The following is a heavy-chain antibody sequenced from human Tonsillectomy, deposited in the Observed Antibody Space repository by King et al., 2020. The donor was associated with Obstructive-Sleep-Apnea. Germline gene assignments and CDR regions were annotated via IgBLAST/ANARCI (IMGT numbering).Heavy chain of an antibody. CDR1: GFTFSSYG. Sequence: VQLVESGGGVVQPERSLRLSCAASGFTFSSYGMHWVRQAPGKGLEWVAVISYDGSNKYYADSVKGRFTISRDNSKNTLSLQMNSLRSEDTAVYYCAKDHITYVYVSSGYYNHYYYYGMDVWGRGTTVTVSS. CDR3: AKDHITYVYVSSGYYNHYYYYGMDV. J-gene: IGHJ6*02. D-gene: IGHD3-22*01. V-gene: IGHV3-30*18. CDR2: ISYDGSNK.